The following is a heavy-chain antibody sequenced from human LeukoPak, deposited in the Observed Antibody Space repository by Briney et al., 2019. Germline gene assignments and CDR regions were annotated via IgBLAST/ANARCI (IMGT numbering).Heavy chain of an antibody. V-gene: IGHV1-46*01. CDR1: GYTFTDYY. Sequence: ASVKISCKVSGYTFTDYYMHWVQQAPGQGLEWMGIINPSGGSTSYAQKFQGRVTMTRDTSTSTVYMELSSLRSEDTAVYYCATEIARKEINYYDSSGSDLPVDYWGQGTLVTVSS. J-gene: IGHJ4*02. D-gene: IGHD3-22*01. CDR2: INPSGGST. CDR3: ATEIARKEINYYDSSGSDLPVDY.